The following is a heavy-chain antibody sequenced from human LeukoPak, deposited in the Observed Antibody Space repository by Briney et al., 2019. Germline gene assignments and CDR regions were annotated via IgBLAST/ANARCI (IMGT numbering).Heavy chain of an antibody. D-gene: IGHD5-18*01. Sequence: SETLSLTCTVSGGSISSRSDYWVWIRLPPGKGLEWIGNIFYSGKTDYNPSLKSRVTISLDTSKNQLSLKLNSVTAADTAVYYCARQGIQLWPINWFDPWGQGTLVTVSS. J-gene: IGHJ5*02. CDR3: ARQGIQLWPINWFDP. CDR1: GGSISSRSDY. V-gene: IGHV4-39*01. CDR2: IFYSGKT.